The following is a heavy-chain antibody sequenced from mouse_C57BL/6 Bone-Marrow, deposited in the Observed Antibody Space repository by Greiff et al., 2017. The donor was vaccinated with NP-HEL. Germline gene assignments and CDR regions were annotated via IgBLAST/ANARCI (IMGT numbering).Heavy chain of an antibody. J-gene: IGHJ2*01. CDR3: ARGGLWYYGSSYDY. D-gene: IGHD1-1*01. V-gene: IGHV1-26*01. Sequence: EVQLQQSGPELVKPGASVKISCKASGYTFTDYYMNWVKQSHGKSLEWIGDINPNNGGTSYNQKFKGKATLTVDTSSSTAYMELRSLTSEDAAVYYCARGGLWYYGSSYDYWGKGTTLTVSS. CDR1: GYTFTDYY. CDR2: INPNNGGT.